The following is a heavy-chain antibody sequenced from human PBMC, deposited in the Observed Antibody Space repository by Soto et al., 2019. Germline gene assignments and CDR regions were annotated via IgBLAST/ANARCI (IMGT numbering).Heavy chain of an antibody. D-gene: IGHD2-15*01. CDR1: GGTFSSYA. Sequence: QVQLVQSGAEVKKPGSSVKVSCKASGGTFSSYAISWVRQAPGQGLEWMGGIIPIFGTANYAQKFQGRVTITADESTSTAYMELSSLGSEDTAVYYCARAYPYCSGGSCYKNYGMDVWGQGTTVTVSS. J-gene: IGHJ6*02. V-gene: IGHV1-69*01. CDR3: ARAYPYCSGGSCYKNYGMDV. CDR2: IIPIFGTA.